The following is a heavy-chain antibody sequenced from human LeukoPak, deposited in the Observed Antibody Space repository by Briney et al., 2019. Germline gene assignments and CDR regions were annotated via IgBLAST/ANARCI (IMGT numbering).Heavy chain of an antibody. CDR3: ARHLGSSSAPAWFDP. V-gene: IGHV5-51*01. CDR1: GYSFTTYW. Sequence: LGESLKISCEASGYSFTTYWIAWVRQMPGKGLEWMGMVYPGNSDTTYSPSFQGQVTISADKSISTAYLQWSSLKASDTAMYYCARHLGSSSAPAWFDPWGQGVLVIVSS. CDR2: VYPGNSDT. D-gene: IGHD6-6*01. J-gene: IGHJ5*02.